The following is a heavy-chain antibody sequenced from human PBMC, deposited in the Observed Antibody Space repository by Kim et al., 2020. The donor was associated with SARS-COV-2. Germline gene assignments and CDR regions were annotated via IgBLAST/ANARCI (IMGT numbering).Heavy chain of an antibody. D-gene: IGHD6-13*01. CDR3: ARDGSSWYFHWFDP. Sequence: AQKFQGRVTITADESTSTAYMELSSLRSEDTAVYYCARDGSSWYFHWFDPWGQGTLVTVSS. V-gene: IGHV1-69*01. J-gene: IGHJ5*02.